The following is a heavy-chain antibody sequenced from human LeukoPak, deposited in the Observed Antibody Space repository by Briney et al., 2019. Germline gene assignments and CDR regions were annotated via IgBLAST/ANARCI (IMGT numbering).Heavy chain of an antibody. D-gene: IGHD1-1*01. V-gene: IGHV1-2*02. CDR3: ARDPPGTTAFDL. J-gene: IGHJ3*01. Sequence: GASVKVSCKASGYIFTDYNMHWVRQAPGQGLEWMGWINPKSDGTKYAQNFQGRVTMTWDTSISTAYMEVSRLTSDDTAMFYCARDPPGTTAFDLWGQGTMVTVSS. CDR2: INPKSDGT. CDR1: GYIFTDYN.